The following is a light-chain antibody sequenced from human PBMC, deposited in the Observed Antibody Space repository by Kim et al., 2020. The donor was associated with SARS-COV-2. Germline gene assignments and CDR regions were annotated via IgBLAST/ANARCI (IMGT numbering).Light chain of an antibody. Sequence: DAVLTQSQLSLPVTLGQPASISCRSSQSLVYNDGDTDLEWFQQRPGQPPRRLIYKVSKRDSGVPDRFSGSGSGTDFTLKISRVEAEDVGVYYCLQYRHRPHTSGQGSKLEI. CDR3: LQYRHRPHT. J-gene: IGKJ2*01. CDR2: KVS. CDR1: QSLVYNDGDTD. V-gene: IGKV2-30*01.